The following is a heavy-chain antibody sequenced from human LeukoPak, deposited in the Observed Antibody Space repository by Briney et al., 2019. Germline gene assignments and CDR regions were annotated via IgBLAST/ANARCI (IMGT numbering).Heavy chain of an antibody. J-gene: IGHJ6*02. Sequence: ASVKVSCKVSGYTFTSYDINWVRQATGQGLEWMGWMNPNSGNTGYAQKFQGRVTMTRNTSISTAYMELSSLRSEDTAVYYCARDSSSWSHYYGMDVWGQGTTVTVSS. V-gene: IGHV1-8*01. CDR1: GYTFTSYD. CDR2: MNPNSGNT. D-gene: IGHD6-13*01. CDR3: ARDSSSWSHYYGMDV.